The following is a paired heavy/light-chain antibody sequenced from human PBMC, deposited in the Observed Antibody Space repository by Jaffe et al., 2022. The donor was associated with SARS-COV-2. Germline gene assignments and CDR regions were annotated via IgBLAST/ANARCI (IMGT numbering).Light chain of an antibody. V-gene: IGKV4-1*01. CDR2: WAS. J-gene: IGKJ2*01. Sequence: DIVMTQSPDSLAVSLGERATINCKSSQSVLTDNKNFLAWYQQKPGQPPKLLIHWASTRESGVPDRFSGSGSGTGFTLTISNLQAEDVAVYYCQQHYYTPYTFGQGTKLEIK. CDR3: QQHYYTPYT. CDR1: QSVLTDNKNF.
Heavy chain of an antibody. V-gene: IGHV1-46*01. J-gene: IGHJ5*01. CDR1: GYTLTRHY. Sequence: QVQLVQSGAEVKKPGASVRVSCQASGYTLTRHYMHWVRQTPGQGFEWLGVINPSAGSITDVPKFQGRFTMTRDTSTSTVYMEMRSLTSEDTAVYYCARGDSGSYGWFDSWGQGTLVTVSS. D-gene: IGHD1-26*01. CDR2: INPSAGSI. CDR3: ARGDSGSYGWFDS.